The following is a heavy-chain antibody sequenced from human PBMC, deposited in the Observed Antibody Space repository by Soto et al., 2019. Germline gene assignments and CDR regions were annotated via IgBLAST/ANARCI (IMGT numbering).Heavy chain of an antibody. D-gene: IGHD6-13*01. Sequence: EVQLVESGGGWVQPGGSLRLSCAASGLTLSSYNMNWVRQAPGKGLEWVSYISGSSDTIYYADSVKGRFTISRDNAKNSLYLQMDSLRDEDTAVYYCARDHGGSTWFVGIYYYFGVDVWGQGTTVTVSS. V-gene: IGHV3-48*02. CDR1: GLTLSSYN. CDR3: ARDHGGSTWFVGIYYYFGVDV. J-gene: IGHJ6*02. CDR2: ISGSSDTI.